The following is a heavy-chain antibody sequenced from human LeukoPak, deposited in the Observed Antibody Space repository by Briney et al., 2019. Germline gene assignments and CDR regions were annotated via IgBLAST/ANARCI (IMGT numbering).Heavy chain of an antibody. Sequence: ASVKVSCKASGYTFTTYAINWVRQAPGQGLEWMGWISAYTGNTNYAQKLQGRVTMTTDTSTSTAYMELRSLRSDDTAVYYCARGAAAGNEGFDYWGQGTLVTVSS. J-gene: IGHJ4*02. D-gene: IGHD6-13*01. CDR2: ISAYTGNT. CDR1: GYTFTTYA. V-gene: IGHV1-18*01. CDR3: ARGAAAGNEGFDY.